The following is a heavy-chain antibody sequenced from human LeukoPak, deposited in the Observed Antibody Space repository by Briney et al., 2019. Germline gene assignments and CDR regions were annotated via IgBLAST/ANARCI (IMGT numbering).Heavy chain of an antibody. CDR2: IWYDGSNK. CDR3: ARTIAVAGPYYFDY. J-gene: IGHJ4*02. V-gene: IGHV3-33*01. Sequence: HPGGSLRLSCAASGFTFSSSGMHWVRQAPGKGLEWVAVIWYDGSNKYYAESVKGRFTISRDNSKNTLFLQMNSLRADDTAVYYCARTIAVAGPYYFDYWGQGTPVTVSS. CDR1: GFTFSSSG. D-gene: IGHD6-19*01.